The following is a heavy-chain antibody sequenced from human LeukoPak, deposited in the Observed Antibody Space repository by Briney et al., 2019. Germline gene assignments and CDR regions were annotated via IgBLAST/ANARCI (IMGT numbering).Heavy chain of an antibody. Sequence: GGTLRLSCAASGCTVSSNYMTWVRQGPGKGLERVSVIYSGGTTYNANSVKGRFTISRDNSKNTLYLQMNSLRSDDTAVYYCARGLIYGSGIYYFDYWGQGTLVTVSS. CDR3: ARGLIYGSGIYYFDY. CDR1: GCTVSSNY. CDR2: IYSGGTT. V-gene: IGHV3-66*01. J-gene: IGHJ4*02. D-gene: IGHD3-10*01.